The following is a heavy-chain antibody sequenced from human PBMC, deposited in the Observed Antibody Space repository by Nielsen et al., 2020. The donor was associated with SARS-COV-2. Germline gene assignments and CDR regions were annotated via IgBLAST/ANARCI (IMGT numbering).Heavy chain of an antibody. CDR3: AKETYYYDSSGYYAYFDY. D-gene: IGHD3-22*01. CDR2: ISYDGSNK. Sequence: GGSLRLSCAASGFTFSSYGMHWVRQAPGKGLEWVAVISYDGSNKYYADSVKGRFTISRDNSKNTLYLQMNSLRAEDTAVYYCAKETYYYDSSGYYAYFDYWGQGTLVTVSS. J-gene: IGHJ4*02. CDR1: GFTFSSYG. V-gene: IGHV3-30*18.